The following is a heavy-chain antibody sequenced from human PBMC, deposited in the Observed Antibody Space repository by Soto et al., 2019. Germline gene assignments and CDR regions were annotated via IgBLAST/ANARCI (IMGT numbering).Heavy chain of an antibody. CDR3: ASSPGTGYYYYGMDV. J-gene: IGHJ6*02. V-gene: IGHV4-59*01. CDR1: GGSISSYY. Sequence: SETVALTCTVSGGSISSYYWSWVRQRPGKGLEWIGYIYYSGSTNYNPSLKSRVTISVDTSKNQFSLKLSSVTAADTAVYYCASSPGTGYYYYGMDVWGQGTTVTVSS. D-gene: IGHD1-1*01. CDR2: IYYSGST.